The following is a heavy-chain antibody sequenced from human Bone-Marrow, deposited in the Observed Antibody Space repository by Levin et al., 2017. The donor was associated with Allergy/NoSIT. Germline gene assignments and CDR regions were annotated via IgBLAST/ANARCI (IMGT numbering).Heavy chain of an antibody. V-gene: IGHV3-30*18. J-gene: IGHJ6*02. CDR3: AKDRESRQSSPAANYGMDV. CDR1: GFTFSSYG. D-gene: IGHD5/OR15-5a*01. CDR2: ISYDGSNK. Sequence: SCVASGFTFSSYGMHWVRQAPGKGLEWVAVISYDGSNKYYADSVKGRFTISRDNSKNTVYLQMNSLSPEDTAVYYCAKDRESRQSSPAANYGMDVWGQGTTVTVSS.